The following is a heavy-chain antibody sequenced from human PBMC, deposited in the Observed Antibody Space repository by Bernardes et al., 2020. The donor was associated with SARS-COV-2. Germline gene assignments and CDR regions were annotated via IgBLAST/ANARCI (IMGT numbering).Heavy chain of an antibody. D-gene: IGHD5-12*01. J-gene: IGHJ4*02. CDR2: ISSDGSTT. CDR3: AREDSGATINLDY. Sequence: GWSLRLSCAASGFTFSRYWMHWVRQAPGKGLVWVSRISSDGSTTNYADSVKGRFTISRDNAKNALSLQMNSLRAEDTAIYYCAREDSGATINLDYWGQGTLVTVSS. CDR1: GFTFSRYW. V-gene: IGHV3-74*01.